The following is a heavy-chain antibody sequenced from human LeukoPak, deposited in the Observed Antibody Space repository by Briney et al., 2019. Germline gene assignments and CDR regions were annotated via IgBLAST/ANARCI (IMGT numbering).Heavy chain of an antibody. Sequence: SETLSLTCTVSGGSISSGGHSWSWIRQPPGKGLEWIGYIYHSGSGSTYYNPSLKSRVTISIDTSKNQFSLKLSSVTAADTAVYYCARLGAGPTYYDFWSGYSSFYFDYWGQGTLVTVSS. V-gene: IGHV4-30-2*03. CDR3: ARLGAGPTYYDFWSGYSSFYFDY. CDR2: IYHSGSGST. D-gene: IGHD3-3*01. CDR1: GGSISSGGHS. J-gene: IGHJ4*02.